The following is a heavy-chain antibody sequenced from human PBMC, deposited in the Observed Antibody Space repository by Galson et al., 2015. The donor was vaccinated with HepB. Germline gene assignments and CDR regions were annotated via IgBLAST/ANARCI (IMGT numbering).Heavy chain of an antibody. J-gene: IGHJ4*02. V-gene: IGHV3-53*01. CDR1: GFSIDSLF. CDR2: IEIGGIK. CDR3: AAGNGGIDS. D-gene: IGHD3-16*01. Sequence: SLRLSCAVSGFSIDSLFMTWIRQAPGKGLEFVSIIEIGGIKHYADSVKGRFAISGDSSKNTVYLQMNSLPVEDTALYYCAAGNGGIDSWGQGTLVTVSS.